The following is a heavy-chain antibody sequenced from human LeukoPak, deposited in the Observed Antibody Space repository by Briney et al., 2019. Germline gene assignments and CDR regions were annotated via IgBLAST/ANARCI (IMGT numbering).Heavy chain of an antibody. CDR3: ARVVSGYRHFDY. V-gene: IGHV3-53*01. CDR1: GFTASSNY. Sequence: GGSLRLSCAASGFTASSNYMSWVRQAPGKGLEWVSVIYSGGSTYYADSVKGRFTISRDTSKNTLYLQMNSLRVEDTAVYYCARVVSGYRHFDYWGQGTLVTVSS. CDR2: IYSGGST. J-gene: IGHJ4*02. D-gene: IGHD5-12*01.